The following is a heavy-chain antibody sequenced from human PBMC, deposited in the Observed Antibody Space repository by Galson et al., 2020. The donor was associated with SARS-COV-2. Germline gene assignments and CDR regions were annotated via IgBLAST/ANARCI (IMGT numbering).Heavy chain of an antibody. V-gene: IGHV3-30*04. CDR1: GFTFRSYA. J-gene: IGHJ6*02. Sequence: GGSLRLSCAASGFTFRSYARHWVRQPPGKGLGWVAALSNDGSNKYYADPVKGRFTTSRDNAKNTLYLQMNSLRAEDTPVYYCARARSGRYFCCMDVWGQGTTVTVSS. D-gene: IGHD1-26*01. CDR2: LSNDGSNK. CDR3: ARARSGRYFCCMDV.